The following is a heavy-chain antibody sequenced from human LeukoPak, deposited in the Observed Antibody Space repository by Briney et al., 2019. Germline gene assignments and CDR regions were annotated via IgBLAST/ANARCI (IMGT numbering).Heavy chain of an antibody. J-gene: IGHJ3*02. CDR3: ARLGSGSGYTHDAFDI. D-gene: IGHD3-22*01. V-gene: IGHV3-21*04. CDR2: ISSSSSYI. CDR1: GFTFSSYS. Sequence: GGSLRLSCAASGFTFSSYSMNWVRQAPGKGLEWVSSISSSSSYIYYADSVKGRFTISRDNAKNSLYLQMNSLRAEDTALYYCARLGSGSGYTHDAFDIWGQGTMVTVSS.